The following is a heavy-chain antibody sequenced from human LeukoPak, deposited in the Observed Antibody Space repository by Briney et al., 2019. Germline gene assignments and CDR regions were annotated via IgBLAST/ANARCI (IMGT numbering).Heavy chain of an antibody. D-gene: IGHD3-22*01. CDR3: ARDFPTYYYDSIGYYYYWFDP. Sequence: ASVKVSCKASGYTFTSYGITWVRQAPGQGLEWMGRIIPILRITSYAQRFQGRVTITADTSASTAYMELSSLRSEDTAVYYCARDFPTYYYDSIGYYYYWFDPWGQGTLVTVSS. J-gene: IGHJ5*02. CDR1: GYTFTSYG. CDR2: IIPILRIT. V-gene: IGHV1-69*04.